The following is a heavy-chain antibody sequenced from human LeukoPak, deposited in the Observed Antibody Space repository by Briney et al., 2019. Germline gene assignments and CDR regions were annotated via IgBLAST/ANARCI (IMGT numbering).Heavy chain of an antibody. CDR1: GASISSDY. CDR2: IFFSGST. V-gene: IGHV4-59*01. D-gene: IGHD5-24*01. CDR3: ARGEMATIEDAFDI. J-gene: IGHJ3*02. Sequence: SETLSLTCIVSGASISSDYWSWIRQPPGKGLEWIGYIFFSGSTNYNPSLKSRVTMSVDTSKNQFSLNLSSVTAADTAVYYCARGEMATIEDAFDIWGQGTMVTVSS.